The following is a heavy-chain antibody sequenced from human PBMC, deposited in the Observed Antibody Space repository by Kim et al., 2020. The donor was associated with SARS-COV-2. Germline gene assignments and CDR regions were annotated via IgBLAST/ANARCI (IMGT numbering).Heavy chain of an antibody. Sequence: ASVKVSCKASGYTFTGYYMHWVRQAPGQGLEWMGWINPNSGGTNYAQKFQGRVTMTRDTSISTAYMELSRLRSDDTAVYYCASASVDLVAVAGTVWFDPWGQGTLVTVSS. CDR1: GYTFTGYY. V-gene: IGHV1-2*02. J-gene: IGHJ5*02. D-gene: IGHD6-19*01. CDR3: ASASVDLVAVAGTVWFDP. CDR2: INPNSGGT.